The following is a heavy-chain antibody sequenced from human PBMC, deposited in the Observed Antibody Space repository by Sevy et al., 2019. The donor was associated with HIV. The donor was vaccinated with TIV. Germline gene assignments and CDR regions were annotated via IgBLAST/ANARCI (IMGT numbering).Heavy chain of an antibody. V-gene: IGHV4-59*01. Sequence: SETLSLTCTVSGDSISSYYCNWIRQSPGKGLEWIGYIYYSGSTNYNPSLKSRVTISKDTSKNQFSLKLRSVTAADTAVYYCANGLVTRLDFWGQGTLVTVSS. CDR1: GDSISSYY. J-gene: IGHJ4*02. D-gene: IGHD4-4*01. CDR2: IYYSGST. CDR3: ANGLVTRLDF.